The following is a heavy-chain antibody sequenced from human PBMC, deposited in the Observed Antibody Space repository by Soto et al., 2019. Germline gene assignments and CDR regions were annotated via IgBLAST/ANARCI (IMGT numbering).Heavy chain of an antibody. CDR2: IFDSGTT. J-gene: IGHJ4*02. CDR3: ARGPSGDKVHY. Sequence: SETLSLTCTVSGGSITSDYSFWSWIRQPPGEGLEWIGHIFDSGTTYTSPSLRSQVAISLDTSKNHFSLTLSSVTAADTAVYYCARGPSGDKVHYWGQGALVTVSS. CDR1: GGSITSDYSF. D-gene: IGHD7-27*01. V-gene: IGHV4-30-4*01.